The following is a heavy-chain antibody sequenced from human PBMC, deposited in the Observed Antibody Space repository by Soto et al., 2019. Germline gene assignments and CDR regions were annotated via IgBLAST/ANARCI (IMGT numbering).Heavy chain of an antibody. Sequence: VKVSCKASGYTFSSYPISWVRQAPGQGLEWMGWISPYNGNTHYAQNLQGRVTMTTDTSTTTAYMELRSLKSDDTAIYYCARGTTVTTTPTYYYMDVWGKGTTVTVSS. CDR3: ARGTTVTTTPTYYYMDV. V-gene: IGHV1-18*01. CDR2: ISPYNGNT. D-gene: IGHD4-4*01. CDR1: GYTFSSYP. J-gene: IGHJ6*03.